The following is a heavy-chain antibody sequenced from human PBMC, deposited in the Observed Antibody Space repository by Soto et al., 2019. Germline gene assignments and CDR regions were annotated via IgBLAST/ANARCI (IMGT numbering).Heavy chain of an antibody. CDR1: GFTFISYW. V-gene: IGHV3-7*01. J-gene: IGHJ6*02. CDR3: ARQGGRITYYYYYGMDV. Sequence: EVQLVESGGGLVQPGGSLRLSCTASGFTFISYWMSWVRQAPGKGLEWVANIKHDGSEKNYVDSVKGRFTISTDNAKNSVFLQMNRLRAEDTAVYYCARQGGRITYYYYYGMDVWGQGTPVTVSS. CDR2: IKHDGSEK. D-gene: IGHD1-20*01.